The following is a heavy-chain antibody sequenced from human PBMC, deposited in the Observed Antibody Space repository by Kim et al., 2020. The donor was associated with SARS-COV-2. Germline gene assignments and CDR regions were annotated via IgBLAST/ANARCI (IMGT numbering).Heavy chain of an antibody. D-gene: IGHD5-18*01. Sequence: VKGRFTISRDKAKNSLYLQMNSLRAEDTAVYYCARDGGYSYGLYYYGMDVWGQGTTVTVSS. CDR3: ARDGGYSYGLYYYGMDV. V-gene: IGHV3-11*01. J-gene: IGHJ6*02.